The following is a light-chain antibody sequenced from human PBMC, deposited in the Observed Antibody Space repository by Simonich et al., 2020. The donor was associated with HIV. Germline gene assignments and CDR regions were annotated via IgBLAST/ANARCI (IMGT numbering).Light chain of an antibody. CDR3: QQYNSYTWT. Sequence: DIQMTQSPSSLSASVGDRVTITCRASQSISRYLTWYQQKPRKAPKLLISAASSLQSGVPSRFSGSGSGTEFTLTISSLQPDDFATYFCQQYNSYTWTFGQGTKVEIK. J-gene: IGKJ1*01. CDR1: QSISRY. V-gene: IGKV1-39*01. CDR2: AAS.